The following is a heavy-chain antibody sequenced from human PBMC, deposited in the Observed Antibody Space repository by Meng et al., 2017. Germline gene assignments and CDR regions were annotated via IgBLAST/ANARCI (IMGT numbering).Heavy chain of an antibody. J-gene: IGHJ4*02. CDR1: GYTFTSYY. CDR2: INPSGGST. V-gene: IGHV1-46*01. CDR3: ARELLWFGELPGY. Sequence: ASVKVSCKASGYTFTSYYMHWVRQAPGQGLEWMGIINPSGGSTSYAQKFQGRVTMTTDTSTSTAYMELRSLRSDDTAVYYCARELLWFGELPGYWGQGTLVTVSS. D-gene: IGHD3-10*01.